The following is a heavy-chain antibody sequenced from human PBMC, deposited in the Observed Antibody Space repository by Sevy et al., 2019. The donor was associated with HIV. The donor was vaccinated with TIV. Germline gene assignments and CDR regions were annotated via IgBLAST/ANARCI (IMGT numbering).Heavy chain of an antibody. D-gene: IGHD1-1*01. CDR3: AKVEGGYLDY. Sequence: GGSLRLSCAASGFTFSSYAMSWVRQAPGKGLEWVSAISGSGGSTYYANSVKGRFTISRDNSKNTLYLQMNSLRAEDTAVYDCAKVEGGYLDYWGQGTLVTVSS. V-gene: IGHV3-23*01. CDR2: ISGSGGST. J-gene: IGHJ4*02. CDR1: GFTFSSYA.